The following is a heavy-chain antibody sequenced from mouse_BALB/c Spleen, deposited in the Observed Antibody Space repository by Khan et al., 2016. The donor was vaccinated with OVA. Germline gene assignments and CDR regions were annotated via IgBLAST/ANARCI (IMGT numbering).Heavy chain of an antibody. CDR1: GYTFTTFY. D-gene: IGHD2-1*01. J-gene: IGHJ3*01. Sequence: QVQLQQPGAELVKPGASVKLSCKASGYTFTTFYMYWVKQRPGQGLEWIGGINPSNGGINFNEKFKNKATLTVDKSYSTAYMQISSLTSEDSAVYYSSRSPLYYDNSNQAWFAYWGQGTLVTVSA. V-gene: IGHV1S81*02. CDR2: INPSNGGI. CDR3: SRSPLYYDNSNQAWFAY.